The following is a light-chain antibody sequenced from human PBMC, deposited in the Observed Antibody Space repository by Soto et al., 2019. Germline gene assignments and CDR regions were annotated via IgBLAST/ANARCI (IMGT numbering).Light chain of an antibody. V-gene: IGLV2-14*03. CDR2: AVS. CDR3: ISYTDRQSYL. Sequence: QSALTQPASVSGSPGQSITISCTGTSSDVGGYNHVAWYQQFPGKSPKLMIYAVSDRPSGVSDRFSGSKSGITASLTISGLQTEDEADYYCISYTDRQSYLFVTGTKVNVL. J-gene: IGLJ1*01. CDR1: SSDVGGYNH.